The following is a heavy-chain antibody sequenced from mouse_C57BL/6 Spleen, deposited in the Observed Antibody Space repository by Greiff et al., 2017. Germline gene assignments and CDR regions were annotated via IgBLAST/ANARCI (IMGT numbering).Heavy chain of an antibody. CDR2: IDPSDSYT. CDR1: GYTFTSYW. D-gene: IGHD2-4*01. J-gene: IGHJ2*01. CDR3: ARFDDSSLFDY. Sequence: QVQLQQPGAELVMPGASVKLSCKASGYTFTSYWMHWVKQRPGQGLEWIGEIDPSDSYTNYNQKFKGKSTLTVDKSSSTAYMQLSSLTSEDSAVYYCARFDDSSLFDYWGQGTTLTVSS. V-gene: IGHV1-69*01.